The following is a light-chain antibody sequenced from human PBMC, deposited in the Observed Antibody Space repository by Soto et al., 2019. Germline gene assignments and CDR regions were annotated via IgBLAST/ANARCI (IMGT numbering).Light chain of an antibody. CDR3: QHFLSYPLT. J-gene: IGKJ4*01. Sequence: DIQMTQSPSTLSASVGDRVTITCRASQRISSWLAWYQQKPGKAPKLLIYEASILQSGVPSRFSDSGSGTEFTLTISSLQPDDFATYYCQHFLSYPLTFGGGTKVDI. CDR1: QRISSW. V-gene: IGKV1-5*03. CDR2: EAS.